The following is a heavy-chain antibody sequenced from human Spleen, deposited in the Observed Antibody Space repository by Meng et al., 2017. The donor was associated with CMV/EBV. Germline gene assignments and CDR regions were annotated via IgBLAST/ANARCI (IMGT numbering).Heavy chain of an antibody. V-gene: IGHV1-46*02. CDR1: GFTFNSYY. CDR2: INPNGGST. Sequence: ASVKVSCKASGFTFNSYYMHWVRQAPGQGLEWMGMINPNGGSTSFARKFQGRVTMTTDTSTSTVHMEMSSLRSEDTAVYFCARDRLIKTFYYYYGMDVWGQGTTVTVSS. J-gene: IGHJ6*02. D-gene: IGHD3-9*01. CDR3: ARDRLIKTFYYYYGMDV.